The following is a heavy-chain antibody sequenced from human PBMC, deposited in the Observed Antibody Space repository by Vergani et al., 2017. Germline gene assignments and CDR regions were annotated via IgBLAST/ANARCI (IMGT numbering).Heavy chain of an antibody. CDR3: VKGQRGYSYGHFDY. CDR2: ISSNGGST. D-gene: IGHD5-18*01. V-gene: IGHV3-64D*06. Sequence: EVQLVESGGGLVQPGGSLRLSCSASGFTFSSYAMHWVRPAPGKGLEYVSDISSNGGSTYYADSVKGRYTISRDNSKNKLYLQMSSLRAEDTAVYYWVKGQRGYSYGHFDYWGQGTLVTVSS. CDR1: GFTFSSYA. J-gene: IGHJ4*02.